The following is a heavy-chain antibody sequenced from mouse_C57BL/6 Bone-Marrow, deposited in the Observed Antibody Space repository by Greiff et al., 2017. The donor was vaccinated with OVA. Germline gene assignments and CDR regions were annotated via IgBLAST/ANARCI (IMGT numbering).Heavy chain of an antibody. D-gene: IGHD1-1*01. Sequence: VQGVESGAELARPGASVKLSCKASGYTFTSYGISWVKQRTGQGLEWIGEIYPRSGNTYYNEKFKGKATLTADKSSSTAYMELRSLTSEDSAVYFCARTLITTVVATDWYFDVWGTGTTVTVSS. CDR1: GYTFTSYG. CDR3: ARTLITTVVATDWYFDV. V-gene: IGHV1-81*01. CDR2: IYPRSGNT. J-gene: IGHJ1*03.